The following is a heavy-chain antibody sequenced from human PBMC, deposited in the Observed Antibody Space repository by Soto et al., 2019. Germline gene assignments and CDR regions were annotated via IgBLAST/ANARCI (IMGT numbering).Heavy chain of an antibody. CDR3: APMGV. CDR1: GFTFSSYS. V-gene: IGHV3-23*01. CDR2: ISGSDNST. Sequence: EVQLLESGGGLVQPGGSLRLSCAASGFTFSSYSMSWVRQAPGKGLEWVAAISGSDNSTYYADSVKGRFTISRDNSKNTLYLQMRSLRADDPAVYYCAPMGVWGQGTTVTVSS. J-gene: IGHJ6*02.